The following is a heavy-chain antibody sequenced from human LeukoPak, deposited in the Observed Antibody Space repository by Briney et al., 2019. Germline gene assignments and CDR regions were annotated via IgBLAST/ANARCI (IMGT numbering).Heavy chain of an antibody. Sequence: GASVKVSCKASGYTFTSYYISWVRQAPGQGLEWMGWISPYNGNTNYAQKLQGRVTMTTDTSTSTAYMELRSLRSDDTAVYYCARGRPFVDTAMLDYWGQGTLVTVSS. CDR2: ISPYNGNT. V-gene: IGHV1-18*01. J-gene: IGHJ4*02. CDR1: GYTFTSYY. D-gene: IGHD5-18*01. CDR3: ARGRPFVDTAMLDY.